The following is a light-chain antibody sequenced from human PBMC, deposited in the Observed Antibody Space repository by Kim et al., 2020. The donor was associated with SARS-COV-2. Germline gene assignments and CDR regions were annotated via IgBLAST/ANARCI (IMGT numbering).Light chain of an antibody. J-gene: IGLJ2*01. V-gene: IGLV3-1*01. CDR2: QDR. Sequence: VSVSPGQTASITCSGDILGDKYASWYQQKPGQSPVLVIYQDRKRPSGIPERFSGSNSGNTATLTISGTQAMDEADYYCQAWDSSVVFGGGTQLTVL. CDR1: ILGDKY. CDR3: QAWDSSVV.